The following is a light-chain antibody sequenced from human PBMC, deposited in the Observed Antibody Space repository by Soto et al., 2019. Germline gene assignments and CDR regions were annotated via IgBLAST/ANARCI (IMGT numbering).Light chain of an antibody. CDR1: QSISSW. J-gene: IGKJ5*01. Sequence: DIQMTQSPSTLSASVGDRVTITCRASQSISSWLAWYQQKPGKAPKLLIYKASSLFSGVPSRFSGSGSGTDFTLTISSLQPEDFATYYCQQADSLPLVTFGQGTRLEIK. CDR2: KAS. CDR3: QQADSLPLVT. V-gene: IGKV1-5*03.